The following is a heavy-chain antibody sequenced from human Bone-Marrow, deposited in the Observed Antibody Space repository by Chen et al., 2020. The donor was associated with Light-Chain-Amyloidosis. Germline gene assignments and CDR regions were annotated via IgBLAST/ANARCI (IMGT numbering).Heavy chain of an antibody. V-gene: IGHV3-9*01. CDR3: AKDSVGYYDSSGYYPFDY. CDR1: GFTFDDYA. D-gene: IGHD3-22*01. CDR2: ISWNSGSI. J-gene: IGHJ4*02. Sequence: EVQLVESGGGLVQPGRSLRLSCAASGFTFDDYAMHWVRQAPGKGLEWVSGISWNSGSIGYADSVKGRFTISRDNAKNSLYLQMNSLRAEDTALYYCAKDSVGYYDSSGYYPFDYWGQGNLVTVSS.